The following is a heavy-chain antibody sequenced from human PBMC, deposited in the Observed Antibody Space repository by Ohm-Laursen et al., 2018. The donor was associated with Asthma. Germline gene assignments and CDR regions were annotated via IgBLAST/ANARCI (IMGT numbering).Heavy chain of an antibody. CDR3: AREGGDIVVVPAASFDY. CDR2: ISYDGSNK. V-gene: IGHV3-30-3*01. D-gene: IGHD2-2*01. J-gene: IGHJ4*02. Sequence: SLRLSCAASGFTFSSYAMHWVRQAPGKGLEWVAVISYDGSNKYYADSVKGRFTISRDNSKNTLYLQMNSLRAEDTAVYYCAREGGDIVVVPAASFDYWGQGTLVTVSS. CDR1: GFTFSSYA.